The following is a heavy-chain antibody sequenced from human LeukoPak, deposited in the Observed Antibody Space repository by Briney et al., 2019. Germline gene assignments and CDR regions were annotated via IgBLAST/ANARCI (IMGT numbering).Heavy chain of an antibody. CDR1: GFTFSGSD. V-gene: IGHV3-73*01. CDR2: IRSKANSYAT. D-gene: IGHD2-21*02. CDR3: SRLWGDCGGDCYSHDY. Sequence: GGSLRLSCAASGFTFSGSDIHWVRQASGKGLEWVGRIRSKANSYATAYAASVKGRFTISRDDSKNTAYLQMNSLRTEDTAVYYCSRLWGDCGGDCYSHDYWGQGTLVTVSS. J-gene: IGHJ4*02.